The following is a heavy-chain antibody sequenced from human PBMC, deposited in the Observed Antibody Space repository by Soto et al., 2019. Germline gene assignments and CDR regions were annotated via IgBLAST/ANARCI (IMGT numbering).Heavy chain of an antibody. D-gene: IGHD3-10*01. CDR2: IYWDDDK. CDR3: ARGVPFDY. CDR1: EFSLSTSGVA. Sequence: QITLKESGPTLLKPTETLTLTCTFSEFSLSTSGVAVGWIRPPPGKALEWLALIYWDDDKRYSPSLKSRLTITKDTSKNQVVLTMTNMDPADTATYYCARGVPFDYWGQGTLVTVSS. J-gene: IGHJ4*02. V-gene: IGHV2-5*02.